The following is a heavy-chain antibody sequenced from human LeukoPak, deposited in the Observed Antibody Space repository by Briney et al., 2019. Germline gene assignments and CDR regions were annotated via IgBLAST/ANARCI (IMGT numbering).Heavy chain of an antibody. J-gene: IGHJ5*02. D-gene: IGHD3-3*01. CDR3: ARDRTIFGRAEAGSWFDP. Sequence: SETLSLTCAVYGGSFSGYYWSWIRQPPGKGLEWIGEINQSGSANYNPSLKSRVTISVDTSKNQFSLRLSAVTAADTAVYYCARDRTIFGRAEAGSWFDPWGQGTLVAVSS. CDR1: GGSFSGYY. CDR2: INQSGSA. V-gene: IGHV4-34*01.